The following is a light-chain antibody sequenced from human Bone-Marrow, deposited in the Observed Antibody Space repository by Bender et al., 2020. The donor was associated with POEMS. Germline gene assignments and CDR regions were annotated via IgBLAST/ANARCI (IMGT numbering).Light chain of an antibody. Sequence: SYELTQPPSVSVSPGQTASITCSGDKLGYKYACWYQQKTGQSPVMVMYQDDKRPSGIPERFSGSNAGNTATLTISGTQAADEADYYCQAWDSSTPTYVFGTGTKVTVL. J-gene: IGLJ1*01. CDR1: KLGYKY. CDR3: QAWDSSTPTYV. V-gene: IGLV3-1*01. CDR2: QDD.